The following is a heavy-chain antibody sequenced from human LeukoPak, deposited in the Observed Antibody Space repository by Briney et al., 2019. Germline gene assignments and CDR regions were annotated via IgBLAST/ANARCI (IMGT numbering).Heavy chain of an antibody. V-gene: IGHV4-4*09. D-gene: IGHD6-6*01. Sequence: SETLSLTCTVSGGSISSYYWSSIRQPPGKGLEWIGYIYASGSTNYNPSLKSRVTISVDTSKNQLSPNLRFVTAADTAVYYCATKHSSSSAYDAFDIWGQGTMVTVSS. CDR1: GGSISSYY. J-gene: IGHJ3*02. CDR2: IYASGST. CDR3: ATKHSSSSAYDAFDI.